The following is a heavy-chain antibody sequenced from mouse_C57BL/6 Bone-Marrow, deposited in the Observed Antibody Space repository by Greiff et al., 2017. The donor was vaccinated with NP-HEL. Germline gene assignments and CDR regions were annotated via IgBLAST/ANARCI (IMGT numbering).Heavy chain of an antibody. CDR1: GYSITSGYY. J-gene: IGHJ2*01. Sequence: EVQLQQSGPGLVKPSQSLSLTCSVTGYSITSGYYWNWIRQFPGNKLEWMGYISYDGSNNYNPSLKNRISITRDTSKNQFFLKFNSVTTEDTATYYCARDPRYYGSEEPPYYFDYWGQGTTLTVSS. CDR3: ARDPRYYGSEEPPYYFDY. CDR2: ISYDGSN. V-gene: IGHV3-6*01. D-gene: IGHD1-1*01.